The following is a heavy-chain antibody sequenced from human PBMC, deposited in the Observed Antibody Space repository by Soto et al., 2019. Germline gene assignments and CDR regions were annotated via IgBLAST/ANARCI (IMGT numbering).Heavy chain of an antibody. CDR2: ISSSSSYI. V-gene: IGHV3-21*01. Sequence: GGSLRLSCAASGFTFSSDSMNWVRQAPGKGLEWVSSISSSSSYIYYADSVKGRFTISRDNAKNSLYLQMNSLRAEDTAVYYCARGSAITIFSQETSCYFDYWGQGTLVTVSS. CDR3: ARGSAITIFSQETSCYFDY. J-gene: IGHJ4*02. D-gene: IGHD3-3*01. CDR1: GFTFSSDS.